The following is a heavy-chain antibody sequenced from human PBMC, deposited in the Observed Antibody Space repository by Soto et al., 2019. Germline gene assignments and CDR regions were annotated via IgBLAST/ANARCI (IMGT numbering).Heavy chain of an antibody. V-gene: IGHV4-59*01. CDR1: GGSISSRY. Sequence: QVQLQESGPGLVKPSETMSLTCTASGGSISSRYWNWIRQPPGKGLEWIGHIYNGESTNYNPSLKSRVTISVDTSKYQFSLKLGSVTAADTAVYYCAQTHGWPGFDYWGQGILVTVSS. D-gene: IGHD6-19*01. CDR3: AQTHGWPGFDY. J-gene: IGHJ4*02. CDR2: IYNGEST.